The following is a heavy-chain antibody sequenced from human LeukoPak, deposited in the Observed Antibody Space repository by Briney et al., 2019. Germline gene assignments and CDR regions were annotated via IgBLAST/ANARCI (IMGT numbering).Heavy chain of an antibody. CDR1: GFTFNSFG. J-gene: IGHJ4*02. CDR2: ISAGGGGT. V-gene: IGHV3-23*01. CDR3: AKRGEVVSKYFDS. Sequence: PGGSLRLSCAASGFTFNSFGMSWVRQAPGRGLEWVSVISAGGGGTYYADSVKGRFTISRDNSKNMLYLQMNSLRAEDTAVYYCAKRGEVVSKYFDSWGQGTLVTVSS. D-gene: IGHD3-10*01.